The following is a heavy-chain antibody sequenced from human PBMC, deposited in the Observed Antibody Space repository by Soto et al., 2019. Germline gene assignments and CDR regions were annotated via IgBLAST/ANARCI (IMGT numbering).Heavy chain of an antibody. Sequence: GALRLSCAASGFTFSSYGMHWVRQAPGKGLEWVAVISYDGSNKYYADSVKGRFTISRDNSKNTLYLQMNSLRAEDTAVYYCAKVSGSYDGNDAFDIWGQGTMVTVSS. CDR1: GFTFSSYG. CDR3: AKVSGSYDGNDAFDI. CDR2: ISYDGSNK. V-gene: IGHV3-30*18. D-gene: IGHD1-26*01. J-gene: IGHJ3*02.